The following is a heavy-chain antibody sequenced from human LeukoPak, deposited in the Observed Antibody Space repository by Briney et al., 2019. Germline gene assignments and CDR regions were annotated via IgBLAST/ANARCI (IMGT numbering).Heavy chain of an antibody. CDR1: VGTFISYA. CDR3: ARDGSTSLLFQH. D-gene: IGHD2-2*01. V-gene: IGHV1-69*13. CDR2: IIPIFGTA. J-gene: IGHJ1*01. Sequence: SVTVSFTASVGTFISYAISWVRQAPGQGLEWMGGIIPIFGTANYAQKFQGRVTITADESTSTAYMELSSLRSDDTAVYYCARDGSTSLLFQHWGQGTLVTVSS.